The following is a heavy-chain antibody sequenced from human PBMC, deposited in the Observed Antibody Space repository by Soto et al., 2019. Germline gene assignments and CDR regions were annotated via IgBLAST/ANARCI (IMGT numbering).Heavy chain of an antibody. J-gene: IGHJ6*02. CDR2: IDPSDSYT. V-gene: IGHV5-10-1*01. Sequence: PGESLKISCKGSGYSFTSYWISWVRQMPGKGLEWMGRIDPSDSYTNYSPSFQGHVTISADKSISTAYLQWSSLKASDTAMYYCARQLGNTGSHYYYYGMAVWGQGTTVTVSS. CDR1: GYSFTSYW. D-gene: IGHD5-18*01. CDR3: ARQLGNTGSHYYYYGMAV.